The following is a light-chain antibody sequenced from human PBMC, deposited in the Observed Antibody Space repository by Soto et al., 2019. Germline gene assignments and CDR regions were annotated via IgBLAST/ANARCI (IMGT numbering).Light chain of an antibody. CDR1: RSNIGNNY. CDR2: DNN. CDR3: GTWDSSLSAYV. V-gene: IGLV1-51*01. Sequence: QSVLTQPPSVSAAPGQKVTISCSGSRSNIGNNYVSWYQQLPGTAPKLLIYDNNKRPSGIPDRFSGSKSGTSATLGITGLQNGDEADYYCGTWDSSLSAYVFGTGTKVTVL. J-gene: IGLJ1*01.